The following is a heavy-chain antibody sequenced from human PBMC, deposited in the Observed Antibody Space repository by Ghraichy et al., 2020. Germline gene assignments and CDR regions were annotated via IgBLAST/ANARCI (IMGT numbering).Heavy chain of an antibody. V-gene: IGHV3-21*01. CDR3: AREGELLGWFDP. D-gene: IGHD1-26*01. CDR1: GFTFSSYS. Sequence: GGSLRLSCAASGFTFSSYSMNWVRQAPGKGLEWVSSISSSSSYIYYADSVKGRFTISRDNAKNSLYLQMNSLRAEDTAVYYCAREGELLGWFDPWGQGTLVTVSS. CDR2: ISSSSSYI. J-gene: IGHJ5*02.